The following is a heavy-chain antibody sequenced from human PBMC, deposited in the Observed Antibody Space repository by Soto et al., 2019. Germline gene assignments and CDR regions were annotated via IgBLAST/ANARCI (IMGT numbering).Heavy chain of an antibody. CDR2: MNPNSGDT. V-gene: IGHV1-8*01. D-gene: IGHD6-13*01. Sequence: ASVKVSCKASGYTFTNYDINWVRQATGQGLEWMGWMNPNSGDTGYAQRFQGRVTMTRDTSISTAYLELSSLRSEDTAVYYCARGPMPAAYFDYWGQGTLVTLSS. CDR1: GYTFTNYD. CDR3: ARGPMPAAYFDY. J-gene: IGHJ4*02.